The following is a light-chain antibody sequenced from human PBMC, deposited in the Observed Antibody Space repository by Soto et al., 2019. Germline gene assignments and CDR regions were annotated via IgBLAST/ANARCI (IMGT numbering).Light chain of an antibody. CDR1: ISDVGGYNS. CDR2: DVS. V-gene: IGLV2-14*03. CDR3: SPLTGSSTPGYV. Sequence: QSVLAQPASVSGSPGQSIAISCAGTISDVGGYNSVSWYQQHPGKAPKLMIYDVSNRPSGGSNRFSGSKSVNTAFLTISAPQAVDALDYYCSPLTGSSTPGYVSGTGTKV. J-gene: IGLJ1*01.